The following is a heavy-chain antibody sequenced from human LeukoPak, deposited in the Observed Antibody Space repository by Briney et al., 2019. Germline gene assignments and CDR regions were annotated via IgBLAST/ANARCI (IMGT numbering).Heavy chain of an antibody. V-gene: IGHV4-39*07. D-gene: IGHD2-15*01. CDR3: ARGTHTVVVAATDFDY. Sequence: PSETLSLTCTVSGGSISSGGYYWSWIRQPPGKGLEWIGEINHSGSTNYNPSLKSRVTISVDTSKNQFSLKLSSVTAADTAVYYCARGTHTVVVAATDFDYWGQGTLVTVSS. CDR2: INHSGST. CDR1: GGSISSGGYY. J-gene: IGHJ4*02.